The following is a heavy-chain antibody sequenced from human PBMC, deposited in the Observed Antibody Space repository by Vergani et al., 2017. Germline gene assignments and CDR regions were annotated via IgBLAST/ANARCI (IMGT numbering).Heavy chain of an antibody. J-gene: IGHJ4*02. Sequence: EVQLVESGGGLVKPGGSLRLSCAAFGFTFSSYSMNWVRQAPGKGLEWVSSISSSSSYIYYADSVKGRFTISRDNAKNSLYLQMNSLRAEDTAVYYCARDRGSGSYRFDYCGQGTLVTVSS. CDR2: ISSSSSYI. CDR3: ARDRGSGSYRFDY. CDR1: GFTFSSYS. D-gene: IGHD1-26*01. V-gene: IGHV3-21*01.